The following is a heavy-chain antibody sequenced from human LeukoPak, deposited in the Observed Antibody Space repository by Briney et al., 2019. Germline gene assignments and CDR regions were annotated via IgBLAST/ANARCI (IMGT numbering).Heavy chain of an antibody. J-gene: IGHJ4*02. CDR2: INHSGST. D-gene: IGHD6-13*01. CDR3: ATHNSSSLDY. CDR1: GGSISSGGYY. V-gene: IGHV4-39*07. Sequence: ASETLSLTCTVSGGSISSGGYYWSWIRQPPGKGLEWIGEINHSGSTNYNPSLKSRVTISVDTSKNQFSLKLSSVTAADTAVYYCATHNSSSLDYWGQGTLVTVSS.